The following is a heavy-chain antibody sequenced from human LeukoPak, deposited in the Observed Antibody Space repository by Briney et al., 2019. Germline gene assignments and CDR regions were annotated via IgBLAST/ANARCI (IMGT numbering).Heavy chain of an antibody. CDR2: IYHSGST. CDR3: AKGGSGYFSWEGWNFDY. J-gene: IGHJ4*02. CDR1: GGSISSSNW. V-gene: IGHV4-4*02. Sequence: SGTLSLTCAVSGGSISSSNWWSWVRQPPGKGLEWIGEIYHSGSTNYNPSLKSRVTISVDKSKNQFSLKLSSVTAEDTAVYYCAKGGSGYFSWEGWNFDYWGQGTLVTVSS. D-gene: IGHD3-3*01.